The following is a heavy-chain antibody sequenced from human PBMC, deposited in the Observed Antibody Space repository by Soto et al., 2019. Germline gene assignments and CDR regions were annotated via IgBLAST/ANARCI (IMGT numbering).Heavy chain of an antibody. CDR1: GFTFSSYD. CDR2: IGAAGDT. V-gene: IGHV3-13*01. J-gene: IGHJ6*02. CDR3: VRVVHGMDV. Sequence: GGSLRLSCAASGFTFSSYDMHWVRQSTGKGLEWVSLIGAAGDTYYLDSVKGRFTISRENAKNSLFLQMNSLRAEDTAVYYCVRVVHGMDVWGQGTTVTVSS. D-gene: IGHD6-13*01.